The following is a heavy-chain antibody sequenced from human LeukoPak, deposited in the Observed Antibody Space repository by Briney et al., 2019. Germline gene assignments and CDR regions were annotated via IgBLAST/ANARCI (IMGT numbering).Heavy chain of an antibody. J-gene: IGHJ4*02. V-gene: IGHV1-69*13. CDR1: GGTFDSYL. CDR3: ARDPSYDSSGYYYGDGY. D-gene: IGHD3-22*01. CDR2: IIPIFGTP. Sequence: GASVKVSCKASGGTFDSYLLSWVRQAPGQGLEWLGGIIPIFGTPNYAQKLRGRLTITADESTSTDYMELSSLRSEDTAVYFCARDPSYDSSGYYYGDGYWGQGTLVTVSS.